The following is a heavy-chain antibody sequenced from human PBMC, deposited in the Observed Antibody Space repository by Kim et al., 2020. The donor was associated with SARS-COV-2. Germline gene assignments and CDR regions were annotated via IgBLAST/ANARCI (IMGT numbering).Heavy chain of an antibody. J-gene: IGHJ5*02. D-gene: IGHD3-10*01. V-gene: IGHV4-39*01. Sequence: SETLSLTCTVSGGSISSSSYYWGWIRQPPGKGLEWIGSIYYSGSTYYNPSRKSRVTISVDTSKNQFSLKLSSVTAADTAVYYCARVLLWFGDQLSYNWFDPWGQGTLVTVSS. CDR3: ARVLLWFGDQLSYNWFDP. CDR1: GGSISSSSYY. CDR2: IYYSGST.